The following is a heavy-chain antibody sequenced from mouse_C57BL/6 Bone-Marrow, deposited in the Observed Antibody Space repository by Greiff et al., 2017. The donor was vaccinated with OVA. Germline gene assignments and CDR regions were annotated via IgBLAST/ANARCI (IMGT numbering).Heavy chain of an antibody. CDR2: INPNYGTT. J-gene: IGHJ1*03. CDR3: ARTTVVATDWYFDV. D-gene: IGHD1-1*01. CDR1: GYSFTDYN. Sequence: VQLQQPGPELVKPGASVKISCKASGYSFTDYNMNWVKQSNGKSLEWIGVINPNYGTTSYNQKFKGKATLTVDQSSSTAYMQLNSLTSEDSAVYYCARTTVVATDWYFDVWGTGTTVTVSS. V-gene: IGHV1-39*01.